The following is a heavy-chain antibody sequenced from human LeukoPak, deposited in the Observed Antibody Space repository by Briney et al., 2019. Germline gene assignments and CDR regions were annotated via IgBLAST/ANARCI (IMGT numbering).Heavy chain of an antibody. CDR2: ISGNGGST. Sequence: GGSLRLSCAASGLSFSSYAMSWVRQAPGKGLELVSGISGNGGSTYYADSVKGRFTISRDNSKNTLYLQMNSLRAEDTAVYYCAKDPSSLGAAGSIYFGHWGQGTQVTVSS. J-gene: IGHJ4*02. V-gene: IGHV3-23*01. D-gene: IGHD6-13*01. CDR1: GLSFSSYA. CDR3: AKDPSSLGAAGSIYFGH.